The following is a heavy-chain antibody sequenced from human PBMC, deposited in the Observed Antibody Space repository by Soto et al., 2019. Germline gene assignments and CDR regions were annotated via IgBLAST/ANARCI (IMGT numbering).Heavy chain of an antibody. V-gene: IGHV4-59*08. Sequence: QVQLQESGPGLVKPSETLSLTCTVSGDSISSYYWSWIRQPPGKGLEWIGYAYYGGNTNYNPSLKSRVTISVDTSKSQFALKLNSVTGADTAVYSCAKHLSAWLRMEAFDVWGPGTMVTVSS. CDR1: GDSISSYY. CDR3: AKHLSAWLRMEAFDV. D-gene: IGHD5-12*01. CDR2: AYYGGNT. J-gene: IGHJ3*01.